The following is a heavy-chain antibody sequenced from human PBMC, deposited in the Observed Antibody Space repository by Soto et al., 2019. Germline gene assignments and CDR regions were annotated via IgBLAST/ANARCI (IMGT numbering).Heavy chain of an antibody. CDR3: ARQNDYGDYVSYFQH. Sequence: QVQLVQSGAEVKKPGASVKVSCKASGYTFTSYDINWVRQATGQGLEWMGWMKPNSGNTGYAQKFQGRVTMTRNTSISTAYMALSSLRSEDTAVYYCARQNDYGDYVSYFQHWGQGTLVTVSS. V-gene: IGHV1-8*01. CDR1: GYTFTSYD. J-gene: IGHJ1*01. CDR2: MKPNSGNT. D-gene: IGHD4-17*01.